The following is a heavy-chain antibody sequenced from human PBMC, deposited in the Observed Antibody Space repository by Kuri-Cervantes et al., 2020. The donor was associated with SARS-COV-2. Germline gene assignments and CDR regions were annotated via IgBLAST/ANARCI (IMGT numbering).Heavy chain of an antibody. V-gene: IGHV1-2*02. D-gene: IGHD3-22*01. J-gene: IGHJ4*02. CDR3: ASAAMWSRYYYDSSGSYYFDY. CDR2: INPNSGNT. CDR1: GYTFTGYY. Sequence: ASVKVSCNASGYTFTGYYMHWVRQAPGQGLEWMGWINPNSGNTGYAQKFQSRVTMTTDTSTSTAYMELRSLRSDDTAVYYCASAAMWSRYYYDSSGSYYFDYWGQGTLVTVSS.